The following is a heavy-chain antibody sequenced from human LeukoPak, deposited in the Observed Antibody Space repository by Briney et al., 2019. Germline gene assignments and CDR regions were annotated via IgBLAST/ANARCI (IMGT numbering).Heavy chain of an antibody. Sequence: ASVKVSCKASGYTFTGYYMHWVRQAPGQGLEWMGWINPNSGGTNYAQKFQGRVTMTRDTSISTAYMELSRLRSDDTALYYCASASLYSYGHGHFDYWGQGTLVTVSS. CDR2: INPNSGGT. D-gene: IGHD5-18*01. CDR1: GYTFTGYY. J-gene: IGHJ4*02. CDR3: ASASLYSYGHGHFDY. V-gene: IGHV1-2*02.